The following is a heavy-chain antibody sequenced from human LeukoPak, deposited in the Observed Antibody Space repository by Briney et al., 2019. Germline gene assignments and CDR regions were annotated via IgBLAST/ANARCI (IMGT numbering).Heavy chain of an antibody. Sequence: GGSLRLSCAASGFIFSNYGMNWVRQAPGKGLEWVSGIGPSGVTTYYADSVKGRFTISRDNSKNTLYLQMNSLRAEDTAVYYCAKLGYTGSYSLPFWGQGTMVTVSS. V-gene: IGHV3-23*01. CDR1: GFIFSNYG. J-gene: IGHJ3*01. CDR3: AKLGYTGSYSLPF. CDR2: IGPSGVTT. D-gene: IGHD1-26*01.